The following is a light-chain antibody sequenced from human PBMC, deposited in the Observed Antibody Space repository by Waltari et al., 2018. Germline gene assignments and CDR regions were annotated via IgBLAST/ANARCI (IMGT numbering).Light chain of an antibody. J-gene: IGLJ1*01. CDR3: QVLAANNEPGV. V-gene: IGLV3-21*04. CDR2: YDN. CDR1: NIGRKS. Sequence: SYVLTQPPSLSVAPGMTASITCGGDNIGRKSVHWYQRKPGQAPVLVISYDNDRPSGIPVRFSGSNPRDTATLTISRVEAGDESDYYCQVLAANNEPGVFGTGTEVTVL.